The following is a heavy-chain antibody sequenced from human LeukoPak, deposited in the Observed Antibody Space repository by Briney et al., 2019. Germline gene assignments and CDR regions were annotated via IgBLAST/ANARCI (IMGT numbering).Heavy chain of an antibody. CDR1: GFTFSTYA. Sequence: GGSLRLSCAASGFTFSTYAMSWVRQAPGKGLEWVSTVSTSGRSTYYADSVKGRFTISRDNSKNTLSLQMNSLRAEDTAVYYCARELTGGYYFDYWGQGTLVTVSS. D-gene: IGHD7-27*01. V-gene: IGHV3-23*01. CDR2: VSTSGRST. J-gene: IGHJ4*02. CDR3: ARELTGGYYFDY.